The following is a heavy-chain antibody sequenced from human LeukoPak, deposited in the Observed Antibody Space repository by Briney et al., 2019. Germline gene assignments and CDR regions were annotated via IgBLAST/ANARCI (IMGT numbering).Heavy chain of an antibody. CDR1: GYSISSGYH. Sequence: PSETLSLTCVVSGYSISSGYHWGWIWQPPGKGLEWIGNVYRSGSTYYNSSLKSRVTISLDTSKNQISLKVRSVTAADTAMYYCARENWVFDYWGQGILVTVSS. CDR3: ARENWVFDY. CDR2: VYRSGST. V-gene: IGHV4-38-2*02. D-gene: IGHD7-27*01. J-gene: IGHJ4*02.